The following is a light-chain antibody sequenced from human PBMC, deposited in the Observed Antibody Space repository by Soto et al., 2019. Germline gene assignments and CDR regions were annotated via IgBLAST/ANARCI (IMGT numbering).Light chain of an antibody. CDR1: QSVRTY. V-gene: IGKV3-11*01. Sequence: EIVLTQSPATLSLSPGDRATLSRRASQSVRTYLAWYQQKPGQAPRLLIYDASTRATGIPARFSGSGSGTDFTLTISSLEPEDFAVYYCQQRSNWPITFGQGTRLEIK. CDR3: QQRSNWPIT. CDR2: DAS. J-gene: IGKJ5*01.